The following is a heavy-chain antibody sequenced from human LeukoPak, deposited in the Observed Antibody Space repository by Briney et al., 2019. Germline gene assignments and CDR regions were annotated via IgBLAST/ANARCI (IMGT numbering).Heavy chain of an antibody. CDR1: GFTFSSYW. V-gene: IGHV3-7*03. J-gene: IGHJ6*03. CDR2: IKQDGSEK. CDR3: ARVAPGGYSGYDSFANYYYYMDV. D-gene: IGHD5-12*01. Sequence: GGSLRLSCAASGFTFSSYWMSWVRQAPGKGLEWVANIKQDGSEKYYVDSVKGRFTISRDNAKNSLYLQMNSLRAEDTAVYYCARVAPGGYSGYDSFANYYYYMDVWGKGTTVTVSS.